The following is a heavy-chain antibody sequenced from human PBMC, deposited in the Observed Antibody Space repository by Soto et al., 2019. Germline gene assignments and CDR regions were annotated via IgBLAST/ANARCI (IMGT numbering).Heavy chain of an antibody. D-gene: IGHD6-6*01. CDR1: GFTFKSYG. CDR2: ISYDGSNK. J-gene: IGHJ4*02. CDR3: AKGGVWDSRSSGGVDY. Sequence: QVQLVESGGGVVQPGRSLRLSCVASGFTFKSYGIHWVRQAPGKGLEWVAVISYDGSNKYYADSVKGRFTVSRDNSNNTLYRHMNSLRAEDTAVYYCAKGGVWDSRSSGGVDYWGQGTLVTVSS. V-gene: IGHV3-30*18.